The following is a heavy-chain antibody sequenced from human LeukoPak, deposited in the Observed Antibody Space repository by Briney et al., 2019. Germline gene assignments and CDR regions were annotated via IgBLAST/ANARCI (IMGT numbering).Heavy chain of an antibody. CDR2: IYTSGST. CDR3: ARGRIARLTYVFDI. CDR1: GGSISSYY. D-gene: IGHD2-15*01. V-gene: IGHV4-4*07. J-gene: IGHJ3*02. Sequence: PSETLSLTCTVSGGSISSYYWSWIRQPAGKGLEWIGRIYTSGSTNYNPSLKSRVTMSVDTSKNQFSLRLDSVTAADTAVYYCARGRIARLTYVFDIWGQGTMVTVAS.